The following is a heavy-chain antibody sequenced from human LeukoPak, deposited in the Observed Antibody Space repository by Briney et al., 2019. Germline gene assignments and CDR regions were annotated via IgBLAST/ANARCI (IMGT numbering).Heavy chain of an antibody. CDR3: AKSGIPAAMGVNAFDI. Sequence: GGSLRLSCAASGFTFSSYDMSWVRQAPGKGLEWVSAISGSGGSTYYADSVKGRFTISRDISKNTLYLQMNSLRAEDTAVYYCAKSGIPAAMGVNAFDIWGQGTMVTVSS. CDR2: ISGSGGST. J-gene: IGHJ3*02. CDR1: GFTFSSYD. D-gene: IGHD2-2*01. V-gene: IGHV3-23*01.